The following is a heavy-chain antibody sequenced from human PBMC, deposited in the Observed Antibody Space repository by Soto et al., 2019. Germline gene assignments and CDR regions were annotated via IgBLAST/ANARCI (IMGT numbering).Heavy chain of an antibody. V-gene: IGHV1-69*01. Sequence: QVQLVQSGAEVKKPGSSVKVSCKASGGTFSSYAISWVRQAPGQGLEWMGGIIPIFGTANYAQKFQGRVTITADESTSTAYMELSRLRSEDTAVYYWARGLIPFDSRGYYDAFDIWGQGTMVTVSS. CDR2: IIPIFGTA. D-gene: IGHD3-22*01. CDR1: GGTFSSYA. CDR3: ARGLIPFDSRGYYDAFDI. J-gene: IGHJ3*02.